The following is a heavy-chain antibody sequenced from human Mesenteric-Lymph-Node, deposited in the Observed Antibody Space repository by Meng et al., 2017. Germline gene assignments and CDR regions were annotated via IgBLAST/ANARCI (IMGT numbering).Heavy chain of an antibody. CDR3: ARTSGDYRPIEP. V-gene: IGHV3-49*04. Sequence: GESLKISCAASGFTVSSNYMSWVRQAPGRGLEWVGFIARKGYSGTTEYAASVKGRFSIPRDDSKSIAYLQMNSLKTEDTAVYYCARTSGDYRPIEPWGQGTLVTVSS. D-gene: IGHD4-17*01. CDR1: GFTVSSNY. J-gene: IGHJ5*02. CDR2: IARKGYSGTT.